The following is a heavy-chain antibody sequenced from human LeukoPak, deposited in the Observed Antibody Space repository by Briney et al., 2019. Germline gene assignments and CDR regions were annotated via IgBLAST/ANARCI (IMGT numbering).Heavy chain of an antibody. J-gene: IGHJ5*02. CDR3: ATDTVNWFDP. CDR2: IYYSGST. Sequence: SETLSLTCTVSGGSISSSSYYWGWIRQPPGKGLEWIGSIYYSGSTYYNPSLKSRLTISVDTSKNQFSLKLSSVTAADTAVYYCATDTVNWFDPWGQGTLVTVSS. D-gene: IGHD4-17*01. V-gene: IGHV4-39*07. CDR1: GGSISSSSYY.